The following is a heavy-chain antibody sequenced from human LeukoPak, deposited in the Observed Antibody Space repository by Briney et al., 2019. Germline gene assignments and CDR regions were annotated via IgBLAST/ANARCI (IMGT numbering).Heavy chain of an antibody. CDR1: GFTFSSYS. J-gene: IGHJ4*02. V-gene: IGHV3-23*01. CDR2: ISGSSGAT. CDR3: AKEGDRGFVVADYFDY. D-gene: IGHD2-15*01. Sequence: GGSLRLSCAASGFTFSSYSMAWVRQAPGKGLEWVSIISGSSGATFYADSVKGRFTISRDNSKNTLYLEMSSPRAEDTAVYYCAKEGDRGFVVADYFDYWGQGTLVTVSS.